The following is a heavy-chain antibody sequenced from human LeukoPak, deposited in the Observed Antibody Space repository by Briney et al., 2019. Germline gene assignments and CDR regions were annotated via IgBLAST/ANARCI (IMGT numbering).Heavy chain of an antibody. Sequence: GGSLRLSCAASGFTFSSYSMNWVRQAPGNGLEWVSYISSSSSSTIYYADSVKGRFTISRDNAKNSLYLQMNSLRAEDTAVYYCARPSTRLGIAALDAFDIWGQGTMVTVSS. CDR3: ARPSTRLGIAALDAFDI. D-gene: IGHD6-13*01. J-gene: IGHJ3*02. V-gene: IGHV3-48*01. CDR1: GFTFSSYS. CDR2: ISSSSSSTI.